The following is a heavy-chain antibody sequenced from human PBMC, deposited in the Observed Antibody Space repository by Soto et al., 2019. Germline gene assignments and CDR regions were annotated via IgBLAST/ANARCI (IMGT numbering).Heavy chain of an antibody. CDR2: IIPLFGTA. CDR1: GGTFSTYA. Sequence: GASVKVSCKASGGTFSTYAIDWVRQAPGQGLEWMGGIIPLFGTAKYAQNFQGRITITADESTNTAYMELRSLRSQDTAVYYCARGVPYDSSGYYYFYWGPGTLVTVSS. CDR3: ARGVPYDSSGYYYFY. D-gene: IGHD3-22*01. J-gene: IGHJ4*02. V-gene: IGHV1-69*13.